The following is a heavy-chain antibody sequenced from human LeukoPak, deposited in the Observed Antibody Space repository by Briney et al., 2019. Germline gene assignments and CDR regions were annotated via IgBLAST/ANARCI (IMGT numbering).Heavy chain of an antibody. Sequence: ASVKVSCKASGYSFTDYYIHWARQAPGQGLEWMGWINPKGGGINYAPEFQGRVTMTRDTSITTAYMELSSLRSDDTAMYYCARASYTGDWSGMGVWGQGTTVTVSS. CDR3: ARASYTGDWSGMGV. CDR2: INPKGGGI. J-gene: IGHJ6*02. CDR1: GYSFTDYY. V-gene: IGHV1-2*02. D-gene: IGHD2-21*02.